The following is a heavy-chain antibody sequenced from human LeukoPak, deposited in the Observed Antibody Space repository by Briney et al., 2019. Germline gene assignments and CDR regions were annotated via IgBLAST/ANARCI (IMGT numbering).Heavy chain of an antibody. CDR1: GFTFSSYA. Sequence: QPGGSLRLSCAASGFTFSSYAMHWVCQAPGKGLEWVAVISYDGSNKYYADSVKGRFTISRDNSKNSLYLQMNSLRTEDTALYYCAKGTLGYCSGGSCPPSPPMDVWGQGTTVTVSS. CDR2: ISYDGSNK. V-gene: IGHV3-30-3*01. CDR3: AKGTLGYCSGGSCPPSPPMDV. J-gene: IGHJ6*02. D-gene: IGHD2-15*01.